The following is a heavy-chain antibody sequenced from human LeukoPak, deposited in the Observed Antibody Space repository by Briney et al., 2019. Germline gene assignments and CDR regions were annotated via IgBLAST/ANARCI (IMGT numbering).Heavy chain of an antibody. J-gene: IGHJ4*02. D-gene: IGHD4-17*01. CDR3: ARDYPPLRRPPDY. CDR1: GYTFTSYG. CDR2: INPSGGST. Sequence: ASVKVSCKASGYTFTSYGISWVRQAPGQGLEWMGIINPSGGSTSYAQKFQGRVTMTRDTSTSTVYMELSSLRSEDTAVYYCARDYPPLRRPPDYWGQGTLVTVSS. V-gene: IGHV1-46*01.